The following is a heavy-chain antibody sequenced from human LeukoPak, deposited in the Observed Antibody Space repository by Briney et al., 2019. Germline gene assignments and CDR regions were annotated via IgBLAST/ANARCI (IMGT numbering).Heavy chain of an antibody. V-gene: IGHV3-48*03. CDR1: GFTFSSYE. D-gene: IGHD3-22*01. Sequence: PGGSLRLSCAASGFTFSSYEMNWVRQAPGKGLEWVSYISTSGGAIYYADSVKGRFTISRDNAKNSLFLQMNSLRAEDTAVYYCARPSGSDSEYFQHWGQGTLVTVSS. J-gene: IGHJ1*01. CDR2: ISTSGGAI. CDR3: ARPSGSDSEYFQH.